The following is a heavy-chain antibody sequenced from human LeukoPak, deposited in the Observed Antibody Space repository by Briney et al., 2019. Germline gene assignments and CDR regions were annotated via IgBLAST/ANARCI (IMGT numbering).Heavy chain of an antibody. D-gene: IGHD1-26*01. Sequence: SQTLSLTCTVSGGSISSGSYYWSWIRQPAGKGLEWIGRIYTSGSTNYNPSLKSRVTISVDTSKNQFSLKLSSVTAADTAAYYCAREDSGSYYTGQGTLVTVSS. CDR1: GGSISSGSYY. J-gene: IGHJ4*02. V-gene: IGHV4-61*02. CDR2: IYTSGST. CDR3: AREDSGSYY.